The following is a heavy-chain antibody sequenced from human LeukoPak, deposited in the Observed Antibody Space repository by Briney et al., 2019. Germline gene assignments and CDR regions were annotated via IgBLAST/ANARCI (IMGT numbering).Heavy chain of an antibody. J-gene: IGHJ4*02. CDR1: GFTFSSYW. CDR3: ARERSGSSGYYSAIDS. CDR2: IGSDGSTT. Sequence: GGSLRLSCVASGFTFSSYWMHWVRQPPGNGLVWVSRIGSDGSTTTYADSVKDRFTISRDNAKNTLYLQMNSLRAEDTAVYYCARERSGSSGYYSAIDSWGQGTLVTVSS. D-gene: IGHD3-22*01. V-gene: IGHV3-74*01.